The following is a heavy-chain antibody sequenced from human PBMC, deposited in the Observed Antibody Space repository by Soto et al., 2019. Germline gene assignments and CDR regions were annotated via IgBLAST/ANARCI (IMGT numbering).Heavy chain of an antibody. V-gene: IGHV3-48*02. CDR1: GFTFSSYS. CDR3: ARDDLAYCGGDCYSGPDY. CDR2: ISSSSSTI. J-gene: IGHJ4*02. Sequence: EVQLVESGGGLVQPGGSLRLSCAASGFTFSSYSRNWVRQAPGKGLEWVSYISSSSSTIYYADSVKGRFTISRDNAKNSLYLQMNSLRDEDTAVYYCARDDLAYCGGDCYSGPDYWGQGTLVTVSS. D-gene: IGHD2-21*02.